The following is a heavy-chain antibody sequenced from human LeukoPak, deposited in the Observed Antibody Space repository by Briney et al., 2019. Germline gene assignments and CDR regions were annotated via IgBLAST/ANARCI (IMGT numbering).Heavy chain of an antibody. CDR2: IRSKAYGGTT. D-gene: IGHD2-15*01. CDR3: TRELVVDYYYYYMDV. CDR1: GFTFGDYA. Sequence: GGSLRLSCTASGFTFGDYAMSWVRQAPGKGLEWVGFIRSKAYGGTTEYAASVKGRFTISRDDSKSIAYLQMNSLKTEDTAVYYCTRELVVDYYYYYMDVWGKGTTVTISS. J-gene: IGHJ6*03. V-gene: IGHV3-49*04.